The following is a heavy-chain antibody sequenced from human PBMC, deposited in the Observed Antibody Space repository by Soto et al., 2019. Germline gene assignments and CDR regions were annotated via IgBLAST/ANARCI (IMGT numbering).Heavy chain of an antibody. CDR2: IYYSGST. J-gene: IGHJ3*02. CDR3: ARAHAPDAFDI. CDR1: GGSISSYY. V-gene: IGHV4-59*01. Sequence: QVQLQESGPGLVKPSETLSLTCTVSGGSISSYYWSWIRQPPGKGLEWIGYIYYSGSTNYNPSLKSRVTISVDTSKNQFPLKLSSVTAADTAVYYCARAHAPDAFDIWGQGTMVTVSS.